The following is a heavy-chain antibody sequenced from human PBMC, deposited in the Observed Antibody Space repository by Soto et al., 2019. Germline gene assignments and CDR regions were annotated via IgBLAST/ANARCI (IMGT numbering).Heavy chain of an antibody. CDR2: ISSDGRYI. CDR3: ATIHTYFWSGSFHSDFFDH. D-gene: IGHD3-3*01. Sequence: DVQVVESGGGLVKPGGSLRLSCTGSGFTFNTYSMTWVRQAPGKGLEWVSSISSDGRYIYYADSMKGRFTISRDNTRKSTYLRMNSLRAEDSAVYYCATIHTYFWSGSFHSDFFDHWGQGTLVTVSS. J-gene: IGHJ4*02. V-gene: IGHV3-21*01. CDR1: GFTFNTYS.